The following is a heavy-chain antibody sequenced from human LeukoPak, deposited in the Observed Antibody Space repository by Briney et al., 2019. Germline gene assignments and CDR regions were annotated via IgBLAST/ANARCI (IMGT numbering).Heavy chain of an antibody. J-gene: IGHJ6*02. Sequence: SQTLSLTCTVSGGSISSGGYYWSWIRQHPGKGLEWTGYIYYSGSTYYNPSLKSRVTISVDTSKNQFSLKLSSVTAADTAVYYCARDPTMPHSMDVWGQGTTVTVSS. CDR1: GGSISSGGYY. D-gene: IGHD5-12*01. CDR2: IYYSGST. V-gene: IGHV4-31*03. CDR3: ARDPTMPHSMDV.